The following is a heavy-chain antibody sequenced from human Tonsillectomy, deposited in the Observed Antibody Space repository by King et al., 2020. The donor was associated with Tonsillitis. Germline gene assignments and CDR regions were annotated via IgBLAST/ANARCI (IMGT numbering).Heavy chain of an antibody. CDR2: ISYDGSNK. J-gene: IGHJ4*02. CDR3: ASEYLNLWFGESPGYLDY. CDR1: GFTFSSYA. D-gene: IGHD3-10*01. Sequence: VQLVESGGGVVQPGRSLRLSCAASGFTFSSYAMHWVRQAPGKGLEWVAVISYDGSNKYYADSVKGRFTISRDNSKNTLYLQMNSLRAEDTAVYYCASEYLNLWFGESPGYLDYWGQGTLVTVSS. V-gene: IGHV3-30-3*01.